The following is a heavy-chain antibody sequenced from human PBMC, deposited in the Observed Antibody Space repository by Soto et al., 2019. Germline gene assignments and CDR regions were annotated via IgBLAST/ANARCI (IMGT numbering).Heavy chain of an antibody. J-gene: IGHJ4*02. D-gene: IGHD3-10*01. Sequence: SVKVSCKASGGTFSSYAISWVRQAPGQELEWMGGIIPIFGTANYAQKFQGRVTITADKSTSTAYMELSSLRSEDTAVYYCARTMVRGVIRESQDFDYWGQGPLVTVSS. CDR1: GGTFSSYA. CDR3: ARTMVRGVIRESQDFDY. V-gene: IGHV1-69*06. CDR2: IIPIFGTA.